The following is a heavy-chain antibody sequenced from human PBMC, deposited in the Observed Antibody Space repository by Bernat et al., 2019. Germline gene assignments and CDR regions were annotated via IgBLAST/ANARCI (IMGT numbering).Heavy chain of an antibody. J-gene: IGHJ3*02. CDR3: ARDKRVNIATPDGSFDI. D-gene: IGHD5-12*01. Sequence: EVQLVESGGGLVQPGGSLRLSCAASGFTFSSYSMNWVRQAPGKGLEWVSSISSSSSYIYYADSVKGRFTISRDNAKNSLYLQMNSLRAEDTAIYHCARDKRVNIATPDGSFDIWGQGTTVIVS. CDR2: ISSSSSYI. V-gene: IGHV3-21*04. CDR1: GFTFSSYS.